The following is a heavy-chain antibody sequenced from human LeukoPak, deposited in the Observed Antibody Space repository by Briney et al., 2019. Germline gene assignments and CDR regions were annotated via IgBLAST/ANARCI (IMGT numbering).Heavy chain of an antibody. Sequence: ASVKVSCKASGYTFTGYYMHWVRQAPGQGLEWMGWMNPNSGNTGYAQKFQGRVTMTRNTSISTAYMELSSLRSEDTAVYYCARGILSDYVWGSYRTGGAFDIWGQGTMVTVSS. CDR3: ARGILSDYVWGSYRTGGAFDI. J-gene: IGHJ3*02. CDR1: GYTFTGYY. CDR2: MNPNSGNT. V-gene: IGHV1-8*02. D-gene: IGHD3-16*02.